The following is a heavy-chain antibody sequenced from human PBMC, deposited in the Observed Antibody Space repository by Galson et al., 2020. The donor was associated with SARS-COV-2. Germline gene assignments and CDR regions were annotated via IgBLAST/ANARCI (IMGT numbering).Heavy chain of an antibody. CDR1: GFTFSSYA. D-gene: IGHD6-13*01. V-gene: IGHV3-23*01. CDR3: ARGYSSSWGPPHC. CDR2: INGNGGAT. Sequence: GESLKISCAASGFTFSSYAMTWVRQAPGKGLEWVSLINGNGGATYHADSVMGRFTIPRDNFRNTLYLQMESLRVDDAAVYYCARGYSSSWGPPHCWGQGTLLTV. J-gene: IGHJ4*02.